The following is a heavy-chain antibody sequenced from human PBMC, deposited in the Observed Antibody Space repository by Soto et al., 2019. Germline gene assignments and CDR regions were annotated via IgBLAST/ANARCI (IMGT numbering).Heavy chain of an antibody. V-gene: IGHV4-34*01. J-gene: IGHJ3*02. CDR1: VGSFSTYY. Sequence: SETLSVTCVFSVGSFSTYYYNWIRQSPGKGLEWIGEINHSGNNNYSPSLKSRVAMSLDTSKNEFSLKLTSVTAADTAVYYCARGGSNDWKVALDIWGQGTMVTVSS. CDR3: ARGGSNDWKVALDI. D-gene: IGHD3-16*01. CDR2: INHSGNN.